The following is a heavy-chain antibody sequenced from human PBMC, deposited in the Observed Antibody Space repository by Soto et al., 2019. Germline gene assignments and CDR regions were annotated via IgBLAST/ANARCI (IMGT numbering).Heavy chain of an antibody. D-gene: IGHD3-16*01. CDR2: ISYDGSNK. CDR1: GFTFSSYA. CDR3: ARGGGSWYYYGMDV. Sequence: PGGSLRLSCAASGFTFSSYAVHWVRQAPGKGLEWVAVISYDGSNKYYADSVKGRFTISRDNSKNTLYLQMNSLRAEDTAVYYCARGGGSWYYYGMDVWGQGTTVTVSS. J-gene: IGHJ6*02. V-gene: IGHV3-30-3*01.